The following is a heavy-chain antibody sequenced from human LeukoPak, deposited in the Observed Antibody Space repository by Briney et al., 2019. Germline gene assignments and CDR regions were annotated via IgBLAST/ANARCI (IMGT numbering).Heavy chain of an antibody. D-gene: IGHD3-22*01. CDR3: ATDSSGYPLYL. Sequence: ASVKVSCKSYGYTLTELSMHWVRQAPGKGLEWMGGFDPEDGETIYAQKFQGRVTMTEDTSTDTAYMELGSLRSEDTAVYYCATDSSGYPLYLWGQGTLVTVSS. CDR2: FDPEDGET. V-gene: IGHV1-24*01. J-gene: IGHJ4*02. CDR1: GYTLTELS.